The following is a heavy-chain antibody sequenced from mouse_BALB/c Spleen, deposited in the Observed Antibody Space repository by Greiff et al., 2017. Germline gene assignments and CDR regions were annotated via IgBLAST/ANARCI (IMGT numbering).Heavy chain of an antibody. Sequence: VQLQQSGPGLVKPSQSLSLTCTVTGYSITSDYAWNWIRQFPGNKLEWMGYISYSGSTSYNPSLKSRISITRDTSKNQFFLQLNSVTTEDTATYYCARVYWYFDVWGAGTTVTVSS. CDR2: ISYSGST. CDR3: ARVYWYFDV. J-gene: IGHJ1*01. V-gene: IGHV3-2*02. CDR1: GYSITSDYA.